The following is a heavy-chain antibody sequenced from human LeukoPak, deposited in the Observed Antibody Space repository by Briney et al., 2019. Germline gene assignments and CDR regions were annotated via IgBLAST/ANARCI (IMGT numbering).Heavy chain of an antibody. Sequence: GGSLRLSCAASGFTFSSYSMNRVRQAPGKGLEWVSSISSSSSYIYYADSVKGRFTISRDNAKNSLYLQMNSLRAEDTAVYYCARVNYYDFWSGYTDRGYFDYWGQGTLVTVSS. CDR3: ARVNYYDFWSGYTDRGYFDY. J-gene: IGHJ4*02. D-gene: IGHD3-3*01. V-gene: IGHV3-21*01. CDR1: GFTFSSYS. CDR2: ISSSSSYI.